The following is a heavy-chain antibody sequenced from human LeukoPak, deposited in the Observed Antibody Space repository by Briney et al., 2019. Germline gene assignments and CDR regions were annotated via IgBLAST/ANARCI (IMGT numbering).Heavy chain of an antibody. V-gene: IGHV3-49*04. J-gene: IGHJ4*02. D-gene: IGHD1-7*01. Sequence: PGGSLRLSCTASGFTFGDYAMSWVRQAPGKGLEWVGFIRSKACGGTTEYAASVKGRFTISRDDSKSIAYLQMNSLKTEDTAVYYCTRGELLIPLGFDYWGQGTLVTVSS. CDR2: IRSKACGGTT. CDR3: TRGELLIPLGFDY. CDR1: GFTFGDYA.